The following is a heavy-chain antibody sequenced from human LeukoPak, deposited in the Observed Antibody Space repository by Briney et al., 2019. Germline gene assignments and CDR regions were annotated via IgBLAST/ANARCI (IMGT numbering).Heavy chain of an antibody. CDR1: GFTFRDYS. CDR3: ARDHAGIVLPAAVGAH. Sequence: PGGSLRLSCAASGFTFRDYSMTWVRQAPGKGLEWVSSIRGGSDFLYHADSVKGRFTVSRDNAKNSLYLQINSLRAEDTAVYYCARDHAGIVLPAAVGAHWGQGTLVTVSS. J-gene: IGHJ4*02. D-gene: IGHD2-2*01. CDR2: IRGGSDFL. V-gene: IGHV3-21*01.